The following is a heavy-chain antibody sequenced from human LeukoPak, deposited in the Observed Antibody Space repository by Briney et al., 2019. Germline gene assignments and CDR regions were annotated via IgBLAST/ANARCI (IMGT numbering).Heavy chain of an antibody. CDR2: IYGSGST. V-gene: IGHV4-59*08. Sequence: SETLSLTCTVSGGSISSSYWSWIRQPPGKGLEWIGYIYGSGSTNYNPSLKSRVTISVDTSKNLFSLKLSSVTAADTAVYYCARLQYTGSCYPDYWGQGILVTVSS. D-gene: IGHD1-26*01. CDR3: ARLQYTGSCYPDY. J-gene: IGHJ4*02. CDR1: GGSISSSY.